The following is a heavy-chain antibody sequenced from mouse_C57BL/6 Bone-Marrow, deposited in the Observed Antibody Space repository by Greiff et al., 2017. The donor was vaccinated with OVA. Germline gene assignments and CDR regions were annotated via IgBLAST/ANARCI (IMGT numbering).Heavy chain of an antibody. CDR1: GFNIKNTY. D-gene: IGHD1-1*01. CDR3: TRGNFGSGLYAVNN. Sequence: VQLQQSVAELVRPGASVKLSCTASGFNIKNTYMHWVKQRPEQGLEWIGRIDPANDNTKYDPKFQGKATMTADQSSNTAYLKRSSLSSEDTAVYCRTRGNFGSGLYAVNNGGKGTSVTVSS. V-gene: IGHV14-3*01. CDR2: IDPANDNT. J-gene: IGHJ4*01.